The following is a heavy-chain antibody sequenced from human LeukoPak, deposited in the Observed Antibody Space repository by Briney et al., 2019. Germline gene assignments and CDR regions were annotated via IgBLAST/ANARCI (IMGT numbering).Heavy chain of an antibody. CDR3: AKDLRAAAAVY. J-gene: IGHJ4*02. D-gene: IGHD6-13*01. CDR1: GFTFNTYD. V-gene: IGHV3-23*01. Sequence: PGGTLRLSCAASGFTFNTYDMNWVRQAPGKGLEWVSSISGSGGTTYSADSVKGRFTISRDNTKNTLYLQMNSLRADDTAVYYCAKDLRAAAAVYWGQGTLVTVSS. CDR2: ISGSGGTT.